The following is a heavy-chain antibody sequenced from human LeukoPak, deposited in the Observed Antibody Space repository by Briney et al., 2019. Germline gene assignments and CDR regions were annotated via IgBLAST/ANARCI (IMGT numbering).Heavy chain of an antibody. V-gene: IGHV3-23*01. D-gene: IGHD3-3*01. CDR1: GFIFSNYA. Sequence: GGSLRLSCVASGFIFSNYAMSWVRQAPGKGLEWVSLISGNGGSTYYADSVKGRFTISRDNSKNTLYLQMSSLRAEDTAVYYCAKDDFPYYYYYGMDVWGQGTTVTVSS. J-gene: IGHJ6*02. CDR2: ISGNGGST. CDR3: AKDDFPYYYYYGMDV.